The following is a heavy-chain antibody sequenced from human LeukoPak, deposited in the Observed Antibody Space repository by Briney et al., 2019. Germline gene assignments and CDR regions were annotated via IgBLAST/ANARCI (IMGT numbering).Heavy chain of an antibody. Sequence: ASLKVSCKVSGYTLTELSMHWVRQAPGKGLEWMGGFDPEDGETIYAQKFQGRVTMTEDTSTDTAYMELSSLRSEDTAVYYCATSPTSHWFSYFDYWGQGTLVTVSS. V-gene: IGHV1-24*01. CDR2: FDPEDGET. CDR3: ATSPTSHWFSYFDY. D-gene: IGHD3-9*01. J-gene: IGHJ4*02. CDR1: GYTLTELS.